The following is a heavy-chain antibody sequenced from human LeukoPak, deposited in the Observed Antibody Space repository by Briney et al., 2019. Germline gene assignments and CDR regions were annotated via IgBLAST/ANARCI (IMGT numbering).Heavy chain of an antibody. D-gene: IGHD2-8*01. CDR1: GFTFGSYW. V-gene: IGHV3-7*01. CDR2: IKQDGSEK. Sequence: GGSLRLSCAASGFTFGSYWMSWVRQAPGKGLEWVANIKQDGSEKYYVDSVKGRFTISRDNAKNSLYLQMNSLRAEDTAVYYCARARWYYFDYWGQGTLVTVSS. J-gene: IGHJ4*02. CDR3: ARARWYYFDY.